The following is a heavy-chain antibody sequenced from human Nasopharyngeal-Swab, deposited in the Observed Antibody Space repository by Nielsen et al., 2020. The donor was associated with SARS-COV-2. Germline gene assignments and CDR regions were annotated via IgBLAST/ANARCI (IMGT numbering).Heavy chain of an antibody. CDR1: GYSLRNLA. CDR2: LHPEDGET. D-gene: IGHD3-22*01. Sequence: ASVKVSCKVSGYSLRNLALHWVRQAPGKGLEWMGGLHPEDGETIYTEKFQGRVTMTEDTSTDTAYMELSSLRSEDTAVYYCATAFSVGWLTPRNDYYYYYGMDVWGQGTTVTVSS. J-gene: IGHJ6*02. CDR3: ATAFSVGWLTPRNDYYYYYGMDV. V-gene: IGHV1-24*01.